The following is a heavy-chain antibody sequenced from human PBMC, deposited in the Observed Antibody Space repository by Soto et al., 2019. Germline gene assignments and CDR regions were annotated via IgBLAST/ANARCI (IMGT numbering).Heavy chain of an antibody. D-gene: IGHD3-22*01. CDR3: ANAAPLSGYYDSSGYPPGAFDI. CDR2: ISYDGSNK. J-gene: IGHJ3*02. V-gene: IGHV3-30*18. CDR1: GFTFSSYG. Sequence: QVQLVESGGGVVQPGRSLRLSCAASGFTFSSYGMHWVRQAPGKGLEWVAVISYDGSNKYYADAVKGRFSISRDNSKNTVYLQMNSLRAEDTAVYYCANAAPLSGYYDSSGYPPGAFDIWGQGTMVTVSS.